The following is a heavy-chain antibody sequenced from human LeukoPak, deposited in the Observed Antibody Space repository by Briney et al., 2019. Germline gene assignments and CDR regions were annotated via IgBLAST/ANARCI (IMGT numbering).Heavy chain of an antibody. V-gene: IGHV4-34*01. CDR3: ASLYCSGGSCYSGFDY. D-gene: IGHD2-15*01. Sequence: SETLSLTCAVYGGSFSGYYWSWIRQPPGKGLEWIGEINHGGSTNYNPSLKSRVTISVDTSKNQFSLKLSSVTAADTAVYYCASLYCSGGSCYSGFDYWGQGTLVTVSS. CDR2: INHGGST. CDR1: GGSFSGYY. J-gene: IGHJ4*02.